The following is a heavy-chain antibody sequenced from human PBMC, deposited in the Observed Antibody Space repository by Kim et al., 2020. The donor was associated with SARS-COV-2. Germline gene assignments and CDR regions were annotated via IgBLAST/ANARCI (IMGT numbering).Heavy chain of an antibody. D-gene: IGHD4-4*01. CDR3: ARGRTTTDH. CDR2: INPKSGGT. Sequence: ASVKVSCKASGYTFTDYNLHWVRQAPGQGLEWMGRINPKSGGTNYGQKFQGRVTVTRDTSISTVYMELSRLKSDDTAMYYCARGRTTTDHWGQGSLVTVSS. CDR1: GYTFTDYN. J-gene: IGHJ5*02. V-gene: IGHV1-2*06.